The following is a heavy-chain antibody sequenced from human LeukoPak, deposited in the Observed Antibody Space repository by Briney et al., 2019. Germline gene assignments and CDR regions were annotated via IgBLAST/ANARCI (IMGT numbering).Heavy chain of an antibody. CDR2: INPNSGGT. Sequence: ASVKVSCKASGYTFTGYYMHWVRQAPGQGLEWMGWINPNSGGTNYAQKFQGRVTMTRDTSISTAYMELSRLRSDDTAVYYCARGFSVRGVILPFDYWGQGTLVTVSS. J-gene: IGHJ4*02. V-gene: IGHV1-2*02. D-gene: IGHD3-10*01. CDR1: GYTFTGYY. CDR3: ARGFSVRGVILPFDY.